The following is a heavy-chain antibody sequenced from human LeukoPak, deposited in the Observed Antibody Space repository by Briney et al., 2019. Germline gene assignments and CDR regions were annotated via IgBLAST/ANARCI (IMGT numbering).Heavy chain of an antibody. CDR2: INHSGST. Sequence: PSETLSLACAVYGGSFSGYYWSWIRQPPGKGLEWIGEINHSGSTNYNPSLKSRVTISVDTSKNQFSLKLSSVTAADTAVYYCARGGYFDYWGQGTLVTVSS. CDR3: ARGGYFDY. V-gene: IGHV4-34*01. J-gene: IGHJ4*02. CDR1: GGSFSGYY.